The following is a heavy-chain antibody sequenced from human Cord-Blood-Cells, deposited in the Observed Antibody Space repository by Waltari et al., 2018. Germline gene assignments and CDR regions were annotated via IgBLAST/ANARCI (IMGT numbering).Heavy chain of an antibody. CDR1: GFTFSSYE. Sequence: EVQLVESGGGLVQPGGSLRLSCAASGFTFSSYEMTWVRQPPGKGLDWVSYISSSGSTIDYADSEKGRVTISEDNAKNSRYLQRSSLRAEDTAVYYCARDGVLLWFGELFDYWGQGTLVTVSS. V-gene: IGHV3-48*03. CDR2: ISSSGSTI. CDR3: ARDGVLLWFGELFDY. D-gene: IGHD3-10*01. J-gene: IGHJ4*02.